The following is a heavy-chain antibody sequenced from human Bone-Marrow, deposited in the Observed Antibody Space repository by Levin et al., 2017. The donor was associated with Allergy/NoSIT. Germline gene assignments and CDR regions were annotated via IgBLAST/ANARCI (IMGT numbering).Heavy chain of an antibody. CDR2: ISWNGADT. D-gene: IGHD4-17*01. V-gene: IGHV3-9*01. CDR3: ATDRGLGFFGDYAIDQ. J-gene: IGHJ4*02. Sequence: SLKISCTASGFNFDDHGMHWVRQAPGRGLEWVSGISWNGADTGYADPVKGRFTISRDNAKNSLYLRMNSLRPEDTALYYCATDRGLGFFGDYAIDQWGQGALVTVSS. CDR1: GFNFDDHG.